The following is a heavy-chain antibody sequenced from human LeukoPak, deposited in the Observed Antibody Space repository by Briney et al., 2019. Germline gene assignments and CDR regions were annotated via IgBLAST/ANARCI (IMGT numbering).Heavy chain of an antibody. J-gene: IGHJ4*02. CDR3: AKGGGSGSEFDY. V-gene: IGHV3-30*02. D-gene: IGHD3-10*01. Sequence: GGSLRLSCAASGFTFSSYGMHWVRQAPGKGLEWVAFIRFDGSKKYYADSVKGRFTISRDNSKNTLYLQMNSLRDDDTAVYYCAKGGGSGSEFDYWGQGTLVIVSS. CDR1: GFTFSSYG. CDR2: IRFDGSKK.